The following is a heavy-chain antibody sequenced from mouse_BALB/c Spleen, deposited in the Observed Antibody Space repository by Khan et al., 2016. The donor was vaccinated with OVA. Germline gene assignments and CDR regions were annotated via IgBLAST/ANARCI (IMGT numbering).Heavy chain of an antibody. D-gene: IGHD1-2*01. V-gene: IGHV1-69*01. CDR3: ARRTDYYGYDY. CDR1: GYKFTDYW. J-gene: IGHJ2*01. Sequence: QVQLQQPGAELVMPGTSVKMSCKASGYKFTDYWMHWVKQRPGQGLEWIGAIDASNSYTSYNQKFKGKATLTVDESSSTAYMQLSSLTSEDSAVYYCARRTDYYGYDYWGQGTTLTVSS. CDR2: IDASNSYT.